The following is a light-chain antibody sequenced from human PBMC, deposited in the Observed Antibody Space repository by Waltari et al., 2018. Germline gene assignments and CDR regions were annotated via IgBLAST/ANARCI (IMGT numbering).Light chain of an antibody. CDR3: CSYASDITLV. CDR1: SRHVGSYKV. Sequence: QSALSQPASVSGSPGQSITIPCTGPSRHVGSYKVVSWYQQHPGKVPKLIIFEVNKRPSGVSNRFSGSKSGNTASLTISGLQPEDEADYYCCSYASDITLVFGGGTKLTVL. V-gene: IGLV2-23*02. J-gene: IGLJ3*02. CDR2: EVN.